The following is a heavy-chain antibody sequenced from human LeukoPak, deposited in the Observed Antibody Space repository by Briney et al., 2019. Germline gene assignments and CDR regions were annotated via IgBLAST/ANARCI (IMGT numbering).Heavy chain of an antibody. CDR1: GFAFSTYA. CDR3: AKHSSGWYSFDF. D-gene: IGHD6-13*01. V-gene: IGHV3-23*01. Sequence: GGSLRLSCAASGFAFSTYAMSWVRQAPGKGLEWVSIINSGGNTYYADSVKGRFTISRDNSKNTLWLQMNSLRAEDTAVYYCAKHSSGWYSFDFWGQGTLVTVSS. J-gene: IGHJ4*02. CDR2: INSGGNT.